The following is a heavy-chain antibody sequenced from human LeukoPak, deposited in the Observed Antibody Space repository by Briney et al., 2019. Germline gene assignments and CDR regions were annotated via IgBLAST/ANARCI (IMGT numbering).Heavy chain of an antibody. CDR1: GGTFSSYA. CDR2: VIPIFGTA. V-gene: IGHV1-69*01. CDR3: ARDKGRGQQLASDAFDI. J-gene: IGHJ3*02. D-gene: IGHD6-13*01. Sequence: GSSVKVSCKASGGTFSSYAISWVRQAPGQGLEWMGGVIPIFGTANYAQKFQGRVTITADESTSTAYMELGSLRSEDTAVYYCARDKGRGQQLASDAFDIWGQGTMVTVSS.